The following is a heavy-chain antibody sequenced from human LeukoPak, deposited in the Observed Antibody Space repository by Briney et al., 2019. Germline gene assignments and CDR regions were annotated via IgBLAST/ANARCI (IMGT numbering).Heavy chain of an antibody. CDR2: IYTSGST. CDR1: GDSISSFH. V-gene: IGHV4-4*07. D-gene: IGHD3-22*01. Sequence: SETLSLTCTVSGDSISSFHWSWIRQPAGKGLEWIGRIYTSGSTNYNPSLKSRVTMSVDTSKNQFSLKLSSVTATDTAVYYCASEAYYYDSSGYYKYWGQGTLVTVSS. J-gene: IGHJ4*02. CDR3: ASEAYYYDSSGYYKY.